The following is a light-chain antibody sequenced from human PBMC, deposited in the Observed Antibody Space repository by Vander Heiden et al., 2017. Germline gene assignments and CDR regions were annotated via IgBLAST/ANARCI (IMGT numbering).Light chain of an antibody. Sequence: DLVITQSPDPLAVSLGERATINCKSSQSVLYSSNNKNYLAWYQQKPGQPPKLLIYWASTRESGVPDRFSGSGSGTDFTLTISSLQAEDVAVYYCQQYYSTPLTFGQGTKVEIK. CDR1: QSVLYSSNNKNY. CDR2: WAS. J-gene: IGKJ1*01. V-gene: IGKV4-1*01. CDR3: QQYYSTPLT.